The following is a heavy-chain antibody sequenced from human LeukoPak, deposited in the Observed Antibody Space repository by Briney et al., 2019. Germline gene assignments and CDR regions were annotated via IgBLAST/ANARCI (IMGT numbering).Heavy chain of an antibody. CDR3: ARLGYYYGSGSYPNFDY. D-gene: IGHD3-10*01. Sequence: PSETLSLTCTVSGGSISSYYWSWIRQPPGKGLEWIGYIYYSGSTNYNPSLKSRVTISVDTSKNQFSLKLSSVTAADTAVYYCARLGYYYGSGSYPNFDYWGQGTLVTVSS. J-gene: IGHJ4*02. CDR2: IYYSGST. CDR1: GGSISSYY. V-gene: IGHV4-59*08.